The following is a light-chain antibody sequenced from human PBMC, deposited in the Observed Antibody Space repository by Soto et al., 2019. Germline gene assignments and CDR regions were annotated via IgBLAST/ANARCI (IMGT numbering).Light chain of an antibody. CDR2: GAS. Sequence: EIVMTQSPATLSVSPGERATLSCRASQSVSNNLAWYHQKPGQAPRLLIFGASTRATGIPARFSGSGSGTEFTLTISSPQSEDFAVYYCHQYNTWSPLAFGGGTKVETK. CDR1: QSVSNN. V-gene: IGKV3-15*01. CDR3: HQYNTWSPLA. J-gene: IGKJ4*01.